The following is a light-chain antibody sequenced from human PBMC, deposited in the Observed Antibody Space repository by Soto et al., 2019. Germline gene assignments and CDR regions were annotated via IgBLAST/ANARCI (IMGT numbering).Light chain of an antibody. Sequence: DIQMTQSPSTLSWSVRDRVSIPCRASQTVGCFLAWYQQKPGKSPKLLIYKTSTLKSGDPSRFSGSGSGTEFTLTISSLQPDDFATYYCQHYNSYSEAFGQGTKVDIK. CDR1: QTVGCF. V-gene: IGKV1-5*03. CDR3: QHYNSYSEA. J-gene: IGKJ1*01. CDR2: KTS.